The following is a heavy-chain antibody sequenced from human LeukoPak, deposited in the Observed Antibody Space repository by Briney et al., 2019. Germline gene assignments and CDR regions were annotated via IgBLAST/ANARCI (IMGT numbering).Heavy chain of an antibody. Sequence: GGSLRLSCAASGFTFSSDSMNWVRQAPGKGLEWVSSISSSSSYIYYADSVKGRFTISRDNAKNSLYLQMNSLRAEDTAVYYCARDRSGSDYGMDVWGKGTTVTVSS. CDR3: ARDRSGSDYGMDV. CDR1: GFTFSSDS. J-gene: IGHJ6*04. CDR2: ISSSSSYI. V-gene: IGHV3-21*01. D-gene: IGHD3-10*01.